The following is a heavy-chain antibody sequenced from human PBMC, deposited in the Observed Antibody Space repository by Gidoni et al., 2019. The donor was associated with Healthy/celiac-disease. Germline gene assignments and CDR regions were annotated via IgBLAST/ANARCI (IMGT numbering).Heavy chain of an antibody. CDR1: GGSISSYY. V-gene: IGHV4-59*01. D-gene: IGHD7-27*01. Sequence: QVQLQESGPGLVKPSETLSLTCHVSGGSISSYYWRWIRPPPGKGLEWIGYIYYSGSTNYNPSRKSRVTISVDTSKNQFSLKLSSVTAADTAVYYCARNRRGNWAVDYWGQGTLVTVSS. CDR3: ARNRRGNWAVDY. CDR2: IYYSGST. J-gene: IGHJ4*02.